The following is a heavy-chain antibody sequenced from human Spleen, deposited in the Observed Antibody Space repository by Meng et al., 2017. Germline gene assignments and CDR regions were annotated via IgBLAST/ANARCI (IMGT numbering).Heavy chain of an antibody. CDR2: IYYSGST. D-gene: IGHD2-2*01. J-gene: IGHJ4*02. CDR1: GGSFSGYY. CDR3: ARDAPQADCSSTSCSL. V-gene: IGHV4-31*11. Sequence: SETLSLTCAVYGGSFSGYYWSWIRQHPGKGLEWIGYIYYSGSTYYNPSLKSRVTISVDTSKNQFSLKLSSVTAADTPVYYCARDAPQADCSSTSCSLWGQGTLVTVSS.